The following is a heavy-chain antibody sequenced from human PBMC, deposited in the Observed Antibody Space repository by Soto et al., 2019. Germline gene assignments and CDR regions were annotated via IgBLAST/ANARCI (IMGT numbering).Heavy chain of an antibody. CDR3: AKDASSSWYYFDY. CDR2: ISYDGSNK. Sequence: GGSLRLSCAASGFTFSSYGMHWVRQAPGKGLEWVAVISYDGSNKYYADSVKGRFTISRDNSKNTLYLQMNSLRAEDTAVYYCAKDASSSWYYFDYWGQGTLVTVSS. D-gene: IGHD6-13*01. J-gene: IGHJ4*02. V-gene: IGHV3-30*18. CDR1: GFTFSSYG.